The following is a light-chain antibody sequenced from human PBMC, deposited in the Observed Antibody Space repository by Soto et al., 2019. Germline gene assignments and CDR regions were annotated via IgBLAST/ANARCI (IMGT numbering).Light chain of an antibody. CDR2: AAS. CDR3: QHGYSTPYT. V-gene: IGKV1-39*01. Sequence: DIQMTQSPSSLSASVGDRVTITCRASQSTGSYLNGYQQKPGKAPKLLIYAASSMQSGVPSRFSGSGSGTDFTLTISSLQPEDCATDYCQHGYSTPYTVGQGTKLEIK. J-gene: IGKJ2*01. CDR1: QSTGSY.